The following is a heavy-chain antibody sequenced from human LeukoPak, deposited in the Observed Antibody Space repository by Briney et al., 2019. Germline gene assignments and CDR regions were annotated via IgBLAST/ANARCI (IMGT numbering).Heavy chain of an antibody. CDR1: GFTFSSYA. CDR2: ISGSGGST. Sequence: GRSLRLSCAASGFTFSSYAMTWARQAPGKGLEWVSTISGSGGSTYYADSVKGRFTISRDNSKNTLYLQMNSLRAEDTAVYYCARATPRYFDYWGQGTLVTVSS. V-gene: IGHV3-23*01. D-gene: IGHD5-24*01. CDR3: ARATPRYFDY. J-gene: IGHJ4*02.